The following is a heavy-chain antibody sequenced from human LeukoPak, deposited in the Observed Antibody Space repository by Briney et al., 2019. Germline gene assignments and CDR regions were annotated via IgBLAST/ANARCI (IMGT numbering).Heavy chain of an antibody. CDR3: AGRADGYNRGDYYYYYMDV. CDR2: ISYDGSNK. J-gene: IGHJ6*03. D-gene: IGHD5-24*01. Sequence: GGSLRLSCAASGFTFSRYGMHWVRQAPGKGLEWVAVISYDGSNKYYADSVKGRFTISRDNAKNSLFLQMNSLRAEDTASYYCAGRADGYNRGDYYYYYMDVWGKGTTVTVSS. V-gene: IGHV3-30*03. CDR1: GFTFSRYG.